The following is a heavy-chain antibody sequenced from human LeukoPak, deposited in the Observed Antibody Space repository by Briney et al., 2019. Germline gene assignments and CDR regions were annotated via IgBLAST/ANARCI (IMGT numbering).Heavy chain of an antibody. V-gene: IGHV3-33*01. D-gene: IGHD1-26*01. CDR3: ARDRPTGSYYSIDY. J-gene: IGHJ4*02. CDR2: IWYDGSNK. CDR1: GFTFNEFS. Sequence: PGGSLRLSCAASGFTFNEFSVHWVRQAPGQGLEWVALIWYDGSNKYYADSVKGRFTISRDNSKNTVYLQMNSLRVEDTAIYYCARDRPTGSYYSIDYWGQGTLATVSS.